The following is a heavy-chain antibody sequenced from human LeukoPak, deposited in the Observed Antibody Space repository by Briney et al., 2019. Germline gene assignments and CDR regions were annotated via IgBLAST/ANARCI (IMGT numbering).Heavy chain of an antibody. CDR1: GGSFSGYY. Sequence: SETLSLTCAVYGGSFSGYYWSWIRQPPGKGLEWIGEINHSGSTNYNPSLKSRGTISVDTSKTQFSLKPSSVTAADTAVYYCARGLMSGSYSDYWGQGTLVTVSS. V-gene: IGHV4-34*01. CDR3: ARGLMSGSYSDY. J-gene: IGHJ4*02. CDR2: INHSGST. D-gene: IGHD1-26*01.